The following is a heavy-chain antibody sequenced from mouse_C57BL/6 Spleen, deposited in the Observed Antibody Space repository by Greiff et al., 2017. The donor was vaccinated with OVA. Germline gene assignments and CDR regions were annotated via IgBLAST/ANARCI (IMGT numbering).Heavy chain of an antibody. J-gene: IGHJ2*01. CDR2: IRLKSDNYAT. Sequence: EVQLVESGGGLVQPGGSMKLSCVASGFTFSNYWMNWVRQSPEKGLEWVAQIRLKSDNYATHYAESVKGRFTISRDDSKSSVYLQMNNLRAEDTGIYYCTGESLGAFDYWGQGTTLTVSS. CDR3: TGESLGAFDY. CDR1: GFTFSNYW. V-gene: IGHV6-3*01. D-gene: IGHD4-1*01.